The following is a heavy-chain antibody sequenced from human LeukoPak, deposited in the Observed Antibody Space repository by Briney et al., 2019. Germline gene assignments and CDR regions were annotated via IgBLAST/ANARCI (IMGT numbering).Heavy chain of an antibody. CDR3: GRQVDTTMALPDY. CDR2: ISGYNGNT. CDR1: GYTFANYG. D-gene: IGHD5-18*01. V-gene: IGHV1-18*01. Sequence: ASVKVSCKASGYTFANYGISWVRQAPGLGLEWIGWISGYNGNTNYAQKFQGRVTMTTDTSTSTAFMELRSLRSDDTAVYYCGRQVDTTMALPDYWGQGTLVTVSS. J-gene: IGHJ4*02.